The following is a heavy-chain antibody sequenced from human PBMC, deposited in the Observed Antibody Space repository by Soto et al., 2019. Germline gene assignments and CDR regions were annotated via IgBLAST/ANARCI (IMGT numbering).Heavy chain of an antibody. J-gene: IGHJ4*02. CDR2: IYYSGST. Sequence: PSETLSLTCAIYGGSFSGYFWSWIRQPPGKGLEWIGYIYYSGSTNYNPSLKSRVTISVDTSKNQFSLKLRSLTAADTAVYYCARVAYSSGHFDYWGLGTLVTVSS. CDR3: ARVAYSSGHFDY. V-gene: IGHV4-59*01. D-gene: IGHD6-19*01. CDR1: GGSFSGYF.